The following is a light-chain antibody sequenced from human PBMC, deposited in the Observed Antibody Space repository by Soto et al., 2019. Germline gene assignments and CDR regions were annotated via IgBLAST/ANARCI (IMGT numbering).Light chain of an antibody. CDR2: GAS. CDR1: QGISNN. CDR3: QQLNNYPRALT. V-gene: IGKV1-9*01. Sequence: DIQLTQSPSFLSASVGYRVTITCRASQGISNNLAWYQHNPGKPPKLLIYGASTLQSGVPSRFSGSGSGTEFTLTISSLQPEDFATYYCQQLNNYPRALTFGGGTKVEIK. J-gene: IGKJ4*01.